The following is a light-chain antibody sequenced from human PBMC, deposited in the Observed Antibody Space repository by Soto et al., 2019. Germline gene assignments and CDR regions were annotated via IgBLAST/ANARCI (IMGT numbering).Light chain of an antibody. CDR2: KNN. CDR3: AAWDDSLKGLV. V-gene: IGLV1-44*01. CDR1: SSNIGSNA. Sequence: QSALTQPPSASGTPGQRVAISCSGSSSNIGSNAVNWYQQLPGAAPKLLIYKNNLRPSGVPDRFCGSKSGASASLAISGLQSEDERDYYCAAWDDSLKGLVFGGGTKLTVL. J-gene: IGLJ3*02.